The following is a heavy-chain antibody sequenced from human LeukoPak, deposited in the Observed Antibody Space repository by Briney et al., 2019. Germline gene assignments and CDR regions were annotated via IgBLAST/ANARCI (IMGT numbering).Heavy chain of an antibody. CDR1: GYTFTSYA. Sequence: GASVKVSCKASGYTFTSYAMNWVRQAPGQGLEWMGWINTNTGNPTYAQGFTGRFVFSLDTSVSTAYLQISSLKAEDTAVYYCARDRFPWGDSSGYIVIGVFDYWGQGTLVTVSS. D-gene: IGHD3-22*01. CDR2: INTNTGNP. V-gene: IGHV7-4-1*02. J-gene: IGHJ4*02. CDR3: ARDRFPWGDSSGYIVIGVFDY.